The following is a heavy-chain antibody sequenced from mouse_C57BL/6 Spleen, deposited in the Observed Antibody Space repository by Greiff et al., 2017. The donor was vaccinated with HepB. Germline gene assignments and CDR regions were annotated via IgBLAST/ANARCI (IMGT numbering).Heavy chain of an antibody. CDR3: ARHGYYGSSWYCDV. CDR1: GFTFSDYY. Sequence: EVKLMESGGGLVQPGGSLKLSCAASGFTFSDYYMYWVRQTPEKRLEWVAYISNGGGSTYYPDTVKGRFTISRDNAKNTLYLQMSRLKSEDTAMYYCARHGYYGSSWYCDVWGTGTTVTVSS. CDR2: ISNGGGST. J-gene: IGHJ1*03. V-gene: IGHV5-12*01. D-gene: IGHD1-1*01.